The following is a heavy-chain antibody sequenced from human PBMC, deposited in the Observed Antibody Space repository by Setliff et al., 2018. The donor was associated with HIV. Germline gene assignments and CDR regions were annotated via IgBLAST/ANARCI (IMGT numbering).Heavy chain of an antibody. CDR1: GFNFSSHT. CDR2: ISSTGTYI. D-gene: IGHD3-22*01. CDR3: AKDRFSYISAPSDAFDV. J-gene: IGHJ3*01. Sequence: GGSLRLSCAASGFNFSSHTMNWIRQAPGKGLEWVSSISSTGTYIYYADSMKGRFTISRDNAKNSLYLQMNSMRADDTAVYYCAKDRFSYISAPSDAFDVWGVGTLVTVSS. V-gene: IGHV3-21*04.